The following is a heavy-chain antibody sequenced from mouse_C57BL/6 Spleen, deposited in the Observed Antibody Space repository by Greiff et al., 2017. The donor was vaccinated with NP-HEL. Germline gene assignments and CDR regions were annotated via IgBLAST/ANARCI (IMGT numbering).Heavy chain of an antibody. CDR1: GYTFTDYE. V-gene: IGHV1-15*01. CDR3: TRSDSNYGYYFDY. Sequence: QVQLKQSGAELVRPGASVTLSCKASGYTFTDYEMHWVKQTPVHGLEWIGAIDPETGGTAYNQKFKGKAILTADKSSSTAYMELRSLTSEDSAVYYCTRSDSNYGYYFDYWGQGTTLTVSS. J-gene: IGHJ2*01. CDR2: IDPETGGT. D-gene: IGHD2-5*01.